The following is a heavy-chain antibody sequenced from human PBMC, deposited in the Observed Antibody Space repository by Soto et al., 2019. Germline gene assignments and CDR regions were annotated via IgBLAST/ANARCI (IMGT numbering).Heavy chain of an antibody. Sequence: QAQLVQSGAEVKKHGASVKVSCKASGYTLSSFGIHWVRQAPGQRLEWRGWINAGNGNTKYSQKLQGRGPFSRDTSANTAYMELTSLTSDATAVYCCVITRQQWLAGDSWCQGYLVTGSS. D-gene: IGHD6-19*01. V-gene: IGHV1-3*01. J-gene: IGHJ4*02. CDR1: GYTLSSFG. CDR3: VITRQQWLAGDS. CDR2: INAGNGNT.